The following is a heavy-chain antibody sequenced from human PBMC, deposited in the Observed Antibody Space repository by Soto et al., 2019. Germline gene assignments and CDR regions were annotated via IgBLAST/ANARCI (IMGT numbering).Heavy chain of an antibody. CDR3: ARDGYSSGMDV. D-gene: IGHD6-13*01. Sequence: SETLSLTCTVSGGSISSYYWSWIRQPPGKGLELIGYIYYSGRTNNNPSLKSRVTISVDTSKNQFSLKLSSVTAADTAVYYCARDGYSSGMDVWGQGTTVTVS. V-gene: IGHV4-59*01. CDR2: IYYSGRT. J-gene: IGHJ6*02. CDR1: GGSISSYY.